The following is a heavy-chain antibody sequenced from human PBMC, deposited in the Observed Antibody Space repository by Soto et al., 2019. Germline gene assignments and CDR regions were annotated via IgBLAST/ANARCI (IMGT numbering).Heavy chain of an antibody. CDR1: GYTFTGYY. Sequence: VASVKVSCKASGYTFTGYYMHWVRQAPGQGLEWMGWINPNSGETNNAKKLEGRATMTRDTSISTASMELRRLRSEDTGVYYCARDFGERPDYGMDVWGQGTTVTVSS. V-gene: IGHV1-2*02. D-gene: IGHD1-1*01. J-gene: IGHJ6*02. CDR2: INPNSGET. CDR3: ARDFGERPDYGMDV.